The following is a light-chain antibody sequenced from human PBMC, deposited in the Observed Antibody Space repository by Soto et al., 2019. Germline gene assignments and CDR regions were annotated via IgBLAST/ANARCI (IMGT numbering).Light chain of an antibody. CDR1: QSVWTY. V-gene: IGKV3-11*01. Sequence: EIVLTQSPATLSLYPGERATLSCRASQSVWTYLAWYQQKRGQAPRLXXYDASNRASGVPARFSGSGSGTDLTLTISSLEPEDFAVYYCQQRNNWPRSTFGQGTRLEIK. CDR2: DAS. J-gene: IGKJ5*01. CDR3: QQRNNWPRST.